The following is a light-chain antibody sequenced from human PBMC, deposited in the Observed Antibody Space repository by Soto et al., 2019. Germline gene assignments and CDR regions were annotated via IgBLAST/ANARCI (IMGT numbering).Light chain of an antibody. CDR2: GAS. Sequence: EIVMTQSPATLSVSPGERVTLSCRASQTVGSNLAWYQQKPGQAPRLLIFGASTRATDIPARFSGSGSGTEFTPTISGLQSEDFAVYYCQQYNNWWTFGQGTKVEIK. CDR3: QQYNNWWT. CDR1: QTVGSN. J-gene: IGKJ1*01. V-gene: IGKV3-15*01.